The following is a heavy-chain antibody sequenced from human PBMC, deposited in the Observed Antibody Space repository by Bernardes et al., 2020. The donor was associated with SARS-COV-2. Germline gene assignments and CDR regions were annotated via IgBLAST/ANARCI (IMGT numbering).Heavy chain of an antibody. CDR3: AARGYFGSGTYTDWFDP. Sequence: GGSLRLSCSASGFSVSDNYLGWVRQAPGGGLEWVSVIYSGDTTYYADSVKGRFTISRHSSKNTLYLQMNKVQIEDTAVYYCAARGYFGSGTYTDWFDPWGQGTLVTVSS. CDR1: GFSVSDNY. J-gene: IGHJ5*02. CDR2: IYSGDTT. D-gene: IGHD3-10*01. V-gene: IGHV3-53*04.